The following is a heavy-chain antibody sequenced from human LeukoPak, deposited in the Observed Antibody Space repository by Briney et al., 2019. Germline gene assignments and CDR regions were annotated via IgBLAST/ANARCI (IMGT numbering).Heavy chain of an antibody. V-gene: IGHV1-46*01. Sequence: ASVKVSCKASGYTFTSYYMQWVRQAPGQGLEWMGIINPSGGSTSYAQKFQGRVTMTRDTSTSTVYMDLSSLRSEDTAVYYCARDSGVMAPDFWGQGTMVTVSS. CDR2: INPSGGST. J-gene: IGHJ3*01. CDR3: ARDSGVMAPDF. CDR1: GYTFTSYY. D-gene: IGHD3-16*01.